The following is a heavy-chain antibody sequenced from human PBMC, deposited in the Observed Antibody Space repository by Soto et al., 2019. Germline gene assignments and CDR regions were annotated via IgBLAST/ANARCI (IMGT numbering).Heavy chain of an antibody. CDR3: ARSFKRAAAGPYYYYGMDV. D-gene: IGHD6-13*01. J-gene: IGHJ6*02. CDR1: GFSLTSSRVG. Sequence: SGPAGEPTQTLTLTCSCSGFSLTSSRVGVGWIRQPPGKALEWLALIYWNDDKRYSPSLKSRLTITKDTSTNQVFLTMTNMDPVDTATYFCARSFKRAAAGPYYYYGMDVWGQGTTVTVSS. CDR2: IYWNDDK. V-gene: IGHV2-5*01.